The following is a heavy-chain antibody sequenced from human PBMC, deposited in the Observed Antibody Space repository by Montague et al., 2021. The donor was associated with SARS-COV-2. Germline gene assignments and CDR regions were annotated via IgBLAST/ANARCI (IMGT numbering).Heavy chain of an antibody. V-gene: IGHV4-31*03. J-gene: IGHJ4*02. CDR1: GGSISSGGYY. CDR3: ARVKSMITFGGVIVLFDY. Sequence: TLSLTCTVSGGSISSGGYYWSWIRQHPGKGLEWIGYIYYSGSTYYNPSLKSRVTISVDTSENQSSLKLSSVTAADTAVYYCARVKSMITFGGVIVLFDYWGQGTLVTVSS. D-gene: IGHD3-16*02. CDR2: IYYSGST.